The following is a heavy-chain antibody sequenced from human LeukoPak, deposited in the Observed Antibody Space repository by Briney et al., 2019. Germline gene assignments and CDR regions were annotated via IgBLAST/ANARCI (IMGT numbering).Heavy chain of an antibody. J-gene: IGHJ4*02. Sequence: GGSLRLSCAASEFTFSTYGMHWVRQAPGKGLEWVAFISFDGSNKYYADSVGGRFTISRDNSKNTLYLQMNSLRDEDTAVYYCVRRVPNNSSWYELFDYWGQGTLVTVSS. D-gene: IGHD6-13*01. CDR1: EFTFSTYG. CDR2: ISFDGSNK. V-gene: IGHV3-30*03. CDR3: VRRVPNNSSWYELFDY.